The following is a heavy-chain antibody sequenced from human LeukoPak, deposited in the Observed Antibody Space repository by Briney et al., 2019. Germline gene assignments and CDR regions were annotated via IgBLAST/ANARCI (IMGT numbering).Heavy chain of an antibody. D-gene: IGHD3-16*01. CDR1: GASISSRIW. Sequence: PSETLSLTCVVSGASISSRIWWSWVRQPPGKGLEWIGEISHTGSTDYNPSLKSRVTISVDTSKNQFSLKLSSVTAADTAVYYCARVLGSGYDYGARSDYWGQGTLVTVSS. CDR2: ISHTGST. V-gene: IGHV4-4*02. J-gene: IGHJ4*02. CDR3: ARVLGSGYDYGARSDY.